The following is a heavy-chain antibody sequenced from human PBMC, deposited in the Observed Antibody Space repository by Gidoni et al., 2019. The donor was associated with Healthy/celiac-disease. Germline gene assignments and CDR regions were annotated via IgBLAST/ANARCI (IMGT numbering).Heavy chain of an antibody. CDR1: GFTFSSYA. Sequence: EVQLLESGGGLVQPGGSLRLSCAASGFTFSSYAMSWVRPAPGKGLEWCSAISGSGGSTYYADSVKGRFTISRDNSKNTLYLQMNSLRAEDTAVYYCAKWLRCSGGSCYRGVYYYYYYMDVWGKGTTVTVSS. CDR3: AKWLRCSGGSCYRGVYYYYYYMDV. V-gene: IGHV3-23*01. D-gene: IGHD2-15*01. J-gene: IGHJ6*03. CDR2: ISGSGGST.